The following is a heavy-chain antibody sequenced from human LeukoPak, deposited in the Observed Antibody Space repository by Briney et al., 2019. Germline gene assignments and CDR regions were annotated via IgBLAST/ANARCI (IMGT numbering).Heavy chain of an antibody. CDR1: GFSFSTYA. Sequence: GGSLRLSCAASGFSFSTYAMNWVRQAPGKGLEWVSSLTADGITIFYADSVRGRFTISRDNSKNTLFRQMDDLRAEDTALYYCAKDLLIGVIKNFDYWGQGTLVSVSP. D-gene: IGHD3-3*01. CDR3: AKDLLIGVIKNFDY. V-gene: IGHV3-23*01. CDR2: LTADGITI. J-gene: IGHJ4*02.